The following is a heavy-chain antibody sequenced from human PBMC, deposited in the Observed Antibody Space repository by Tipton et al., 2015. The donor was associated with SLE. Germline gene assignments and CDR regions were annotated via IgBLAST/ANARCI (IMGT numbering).Heavy chain of an antibody. CDR2: IGTAGDT. V-gene: IGHV3-13*01. Sequence: SLRLSCAASGFTFSSYDMHWVRQATGKGLEWVSAIGTAGDTYYPGSVKGRFTISRENAKNSLYLQMNSLRAEDTAVYYCARASGGCSGGSCYFDYWGQGTLVTVSS. CDR1: GFTFSSYD. J-gene: IGHJ4*02. CDR3: ARASGGCSGGSCYFDY. D-gene: IGHD2-15*01.